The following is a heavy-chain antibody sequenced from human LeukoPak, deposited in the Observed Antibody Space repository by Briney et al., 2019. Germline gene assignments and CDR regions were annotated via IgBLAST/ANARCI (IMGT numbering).Heavy chain of an antibody. J-gene: IGHJ6*03. V-gene: IGHV3-23*01. CDR3: AKIGAYYYYYMDV. CDR2: ISGSGGNT. Sequence: PGGSLSLSCAASGFTFSSYSMSWVRQAPGKGREWVSAISGSGGNTYYADSVKGRFTISRDNSKNTVYLQMNSLRVEDTAVYYCAKIGAYYYYYMDVWGKGTTATISS. CDR1: GFTFSSYS. D-gene: IGHD4/OR15-4a*01.